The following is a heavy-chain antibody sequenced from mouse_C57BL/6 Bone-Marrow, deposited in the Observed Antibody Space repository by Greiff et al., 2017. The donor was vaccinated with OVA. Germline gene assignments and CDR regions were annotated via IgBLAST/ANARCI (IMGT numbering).Heavy chain of an antibody. J-gene: IGHJ4*01. CDR2: ISDGGSYT. D-gene: IGHD3-2*02. Sequence: EVMLVGSGGGLVKPGGSLKLSCAASGFTFSSYAMSWVRQTPEKRLEWVATISDGGSYTYYPDNVKGRFTISRDNAKNNLYLQMSHLKSEDTAMYYCARRTAQGLYAMDYWGQGTSVTVSS. CDR3: ARRTAQGLYAMDY. V-gene: IGHV5-4*03. CDR1: GFTFSSYA.